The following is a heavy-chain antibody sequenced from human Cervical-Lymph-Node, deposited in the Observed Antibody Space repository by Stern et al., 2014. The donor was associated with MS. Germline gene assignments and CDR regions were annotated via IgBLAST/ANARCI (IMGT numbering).Heavy chain of an antibody. D-gene: IGHD3-22*01. CDR1: GFTFRSHW. CDR3: ASPGYYDSSGYSSY. J-gene: IGHJ4*02. V-gene: IGHV3-7*01. Sequence: EVQLVESGGGLVQPGGSLRLSCAAPGFTFRSHWMSWVRQAPGKGLEWVANIKQDGSEKYYVDSVKGRFTISRDNAKNSLYLQMNSLRAEDTAVYYCASPGYYDSSGYSSYWGQGTLVTVSS. CDR2: IKQDGSEK.